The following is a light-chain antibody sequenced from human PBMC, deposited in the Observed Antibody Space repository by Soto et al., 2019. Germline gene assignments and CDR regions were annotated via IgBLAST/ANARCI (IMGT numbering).Light chain of an antibody. J-gene: IGKJ4*01. V-gene: IGKV3-11*01. CDR3: QQRSEWPPT. Sequence: EVVLTQSPATLSLSPGERATLSCRAAQSVNTYLVWYQQKPGQAPRLLIYDASNRATGIPARFSGSGSGTDFTLTISSLEPEDLAVYYCQQRSEWPPTFGGGTKVEI. CDR1: QSVNTY. CDR2: DAS.